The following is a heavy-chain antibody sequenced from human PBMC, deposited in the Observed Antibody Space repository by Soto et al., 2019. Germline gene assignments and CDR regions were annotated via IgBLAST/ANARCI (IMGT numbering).Heavy chain of an antibody. Sequence: SETLSLTCAVYGGSFSGYYWSWIRQPPGKGLEWIGEINHSGSTNYNPSLKSRVTISVDTSKNQFSLKLSSVTAADTAVYYCARDLYYDILTGYRNYYYYMDVWGKGTTVTVSS. CDR1: GGSFSGYY. V-gene: IGHV4-34*01. CDR2: INHSGST. CDR3: ARDLYYDILTGYRNYYYYMDV. J-gene: IGHJ6*03. D-gene: IGHD3-9*01.